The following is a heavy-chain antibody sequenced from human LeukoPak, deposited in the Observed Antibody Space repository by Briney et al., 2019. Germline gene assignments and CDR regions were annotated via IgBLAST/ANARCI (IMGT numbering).Heavy chain of an antibody. CDR1: GFTFSSYA. J-gene: IGHJ4*02. CDR3: AKDVIPMKTYYYDSSGEDY. CDR2: ISGSGGST. D-gene: IGHD3-22*01. Sequence: QSGGSLRLSCAASGFTFSSYAMSWVRQAPGKGLEWVSAISGSGGSTYYADSVKGRFTISRDNSKNTLYLQMNSLRAEDTAVYYCAKDVIPMKTYYYDSSGEDYWGQGTLVTVSS. V-gene: IGHV3-23*01.